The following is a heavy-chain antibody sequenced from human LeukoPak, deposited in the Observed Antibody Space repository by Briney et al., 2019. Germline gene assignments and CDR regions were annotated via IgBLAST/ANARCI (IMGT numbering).Heavy chain of an antibody. J-gene: IGHJ3*02. V-gene: IGHV4-34*01. CDR3: VGATQEPNAFDI. CDR2: INHSGST. Sequence: PLETLSLTCAVYGGSFSGYYWSWIRQPPGKGLEWIGEINHSGSTSYNPSLKSRVTISVDTSKNQFSLKLSSVTAADTAVYYCVGATQEPNAFDIWGQGTMVTVSS. CDR1: GGSFSGYY.